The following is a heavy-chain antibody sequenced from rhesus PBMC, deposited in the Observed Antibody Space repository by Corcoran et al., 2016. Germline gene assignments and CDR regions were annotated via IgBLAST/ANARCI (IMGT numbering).Heavy chain of an antibody. CDR3: ARAHFAPGFDY. D-gene: IGHD3S6*01. V-gene: IGHV7-114*01. J-gene: IGHJ4*01. Sequence: QVQLVPSGAEVKQPGASVKVSCKSSGYTFTPYALNWGRQAHGQGLEWKGWSNTDAGNQTYAQGFKERFTFSLDTSITTAYLQSSSLMAEDTAVYYCARAHFAPGFDYWGQGVLVTVSS. CDR2: SNTDAGNQ. CDR1: GYTFTPYA.